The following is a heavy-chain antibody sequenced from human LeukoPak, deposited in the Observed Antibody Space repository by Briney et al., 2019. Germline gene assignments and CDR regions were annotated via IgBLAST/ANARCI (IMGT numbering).Heavy chain of an antibody. CDR2: INPNSGGT. D-gene: IGHD1-26*01. V-gene: IGHV1-2*02. J-gene: IGHJ6*02. CDR3: ARGGRGTYSFDYYYGMDV. CDR1: VYTFTGYY. Sequence: ASVKVSFKASVYTFTGYYMHIVRQAPAQGIEWMGWINPNSGGTNYAQKFQGRVTMTRDTSISTAYMELSRLRSDDTAVYYCARGGRGTYSFDYYYGMDVWGQGTTVTVSS.